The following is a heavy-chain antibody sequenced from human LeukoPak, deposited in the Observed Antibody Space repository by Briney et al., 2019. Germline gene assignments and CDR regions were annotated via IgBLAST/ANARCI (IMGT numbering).Heavy chain of an antibody. CDR3: AKDGSSWYYNDY. CDR1: GFTFSSYG. D-gene: IGHD6-13*01. Sequence: GGSLRHFCAASGFTFSSYGMHWVGQAPGKGLEWVAVISYDGSNKYYADSVKGRFTISRDNSKNTPYLQMNSLRSEDTAVYYCAKDGSSWYYNDYWRQATLVTVSS. CDR2: ISYDGSNK. V-gene: IGHV3-30*18. J-gene: IGHJ4*02.